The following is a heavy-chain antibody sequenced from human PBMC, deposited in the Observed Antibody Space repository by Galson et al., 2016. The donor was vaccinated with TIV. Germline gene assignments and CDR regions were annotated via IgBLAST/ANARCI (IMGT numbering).Heavy chain of an antibody. Sequence: SVKVSCKATGYTFTSFGIAWVRQAPGQGLEWMGWSSGYNGKTYYAQKFQDRVTMTTDTSTNTAYMELRSLRSAATAVYYCTRDRSIAAPRDMDVWGQGTAVTVSS. D-gene: IGHD6-6*01. V-gene: IGHV1-18*01. CDR1: GYTFTSFG. CDR2: SSGYNGKT. CDR3: TRDRSIAAPRDMDV. J-gene: IGHJ6*02.